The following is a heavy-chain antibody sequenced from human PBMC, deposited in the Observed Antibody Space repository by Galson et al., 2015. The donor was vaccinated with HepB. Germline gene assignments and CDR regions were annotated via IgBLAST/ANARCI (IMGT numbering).Heavy chain of an antibody. Sequence: SLRLSCAASGFTFSDYYMSWIRQAPGKGLEWVSYISSSSSYTNYADSVKGRFTISRDNAKNSLYLQMNSLRAEDTAVYYCARDFYSDYVWGSYDAFDIWGQGTMVTVSS. CDR2: ISSSSSYT. J-gene: IGHJ3*02. D-gene: IGHD3-16*01. V-gene: IGHV3-11*06. CDR3: ARDFYSDYVWGSYDAFDI. CDR1: GFTFSDYY.